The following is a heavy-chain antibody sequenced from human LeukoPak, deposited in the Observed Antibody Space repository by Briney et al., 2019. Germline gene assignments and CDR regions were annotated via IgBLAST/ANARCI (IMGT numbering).Heavy chain of an antibody. D-gene: IGHD5-12*01. V-gene: IGHV4-31*03. J-gene: IGHJ5*02. CDR3: ARFFWGIVATMRANWFDP. CDR1: GASISSGGYY. Sequence: SETLSLTCTVSGASISSGGYYWSWIRQHPGKGLEWIGYIYYSGSTYYNPSLESRVTISVDPSKNQFSLKLSSVTAADTAVYYCARFFWGIVATMRANWFDPWGQGTLVTVSS. CDR2: IYYSGST.